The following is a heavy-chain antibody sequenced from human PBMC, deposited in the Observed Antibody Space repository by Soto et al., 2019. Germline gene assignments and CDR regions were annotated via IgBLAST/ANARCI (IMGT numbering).Heavy chain of an antibody. CDR1: GYTFTSYG. D-gene: IGHD1-26*01. CDR3: ARDHSGSYYDVVWFDP. Sequence: GASVKVSCKASGYTFTSYGISWVRQAPGQGLEWMGWISAYNGNTNYAQKLQGRVTMTTDTSTSTAYMELRSLRSDDTAVYYCARDHSGSYYDVVWFDPWGQGTLVTVSS. CDR2: ISAYNGNT. J-gene: IGHJ5*02. V-gene: IGHV1-18*01.